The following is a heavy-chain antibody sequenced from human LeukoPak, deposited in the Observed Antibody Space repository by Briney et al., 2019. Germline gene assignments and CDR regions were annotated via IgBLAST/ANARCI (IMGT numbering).Heavy chain of an antibody. J-gene: IGHJ4*02. D-gene: IGHD4-17*01. CDR3: AIFQGTYGDNDNDY. CDR1: GGTFRSNA. CDR2: IIPMIDTP. V-gene: IGHV1-69*13. Sequence: ASVKVSCKASGGTFRSNAINWVRQAPGNGLEWMGGIIPMIDTPKYAQRFQGRVTITADDSTSTSYMVVSSLRSEDTAVYYCAIFQGTYGDNDNDYWGQGTLVTVSS.